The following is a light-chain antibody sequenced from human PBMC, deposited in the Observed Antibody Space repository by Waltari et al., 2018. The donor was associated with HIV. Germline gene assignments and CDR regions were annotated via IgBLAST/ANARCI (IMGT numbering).Light chain of an antibody. CDR3: QHFNNGLT. V-gene: IGKV1D-13*01. CDR2: DAS. J-gene: IGKJ4*01. Sequence: AIQLTQSPSSVSASVGDRVTLACRASQGIGDTLAWYQQKQGKAPRLLIYDASGLEAGVPSRFSGSGSGTDFIFVISSLQPEDFATYYCQHFNNGLTFGGGTKVEIK. CDR1: QGIGDT.